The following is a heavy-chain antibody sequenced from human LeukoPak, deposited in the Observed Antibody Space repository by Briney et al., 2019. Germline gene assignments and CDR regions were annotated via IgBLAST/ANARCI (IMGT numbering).Heavy chain of an antibody. Sequence: PSETLSLTCTVSGGSISSYYWSWIRQPPGKGLEWIGYIDYSGSTNYNPSLKSRVTISVDTSKNQFSLKLSSVTAADTAVYYCARQLLYGWFDPWGQGTLVTVSS. J-gene: IGHJ5*02. CDR2: IDYSGST. CDR3: ARQLLYGWFDP. D-gene: IGHD2-2*02. V-gene: IGHV4-59*01. CDR1: GGSISSYY.